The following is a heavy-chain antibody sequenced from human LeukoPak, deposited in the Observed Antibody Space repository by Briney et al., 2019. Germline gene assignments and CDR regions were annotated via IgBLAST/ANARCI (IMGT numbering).Heavy chain of an antibody. CDR1: GGSISSSSYN. D-gene: IGHD1-26*01. CDR2: IYYTGGT. J-gene: IGHJ6*03. Sequence: SETLSLTCTVSGGSISSSSYNWGWIRQPPGKGLEWIGSIYYTGGTNYNPSLKSRVTISVDTSKNQFSLKLSSVTAADTAVYYCASGAYSYYYMDVWGKGTTVTISS. CDR3: ASGAYSYYYMDV. V-gene: IGHV4-39*07.